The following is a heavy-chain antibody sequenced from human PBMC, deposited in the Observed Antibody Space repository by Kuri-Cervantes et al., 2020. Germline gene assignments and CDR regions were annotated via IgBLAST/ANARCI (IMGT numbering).Heavy chain of an antibody. CDR1: GFILHDYP. CDR2: IYSAGSA. V-gene: IGHV3-66*01. D-gene: IGHD6-19*01. CDR3: ATAATVTGLFDY. Sequence: GESLKISCEASGFILHDYPMHWVRQGPGKGLEWVSGIYSAGSAYYADSVKGRFTISRHNAKHSLYLQMNSLSAEDTAVYYCATAATVTGLFDYWGQGTLVTVSS. J-gene: IGHJ4*02.